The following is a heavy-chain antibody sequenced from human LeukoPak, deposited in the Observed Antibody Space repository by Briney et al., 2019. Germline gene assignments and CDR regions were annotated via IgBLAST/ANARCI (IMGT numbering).Heavy chain of an antibody. V-gene: IGHV1-18*01. CDR1: GYTFTSYG. Sequence: ASVKVSCKASGYTFTSYGISWVRQAPGQGLEWMGWISVINNGNTRYAQNFQGRLTMTTDTSTTTAYMELRSLRSDDTAVCYCSREFPFCGADCFSGVFDIWGQGTMVTVS. CDR3: SREFPFCGADCFSGVFDI. J-gene: IGHJ3*02. CDR2: ISVINNGNT. D-gene: IGHD2-21*02.